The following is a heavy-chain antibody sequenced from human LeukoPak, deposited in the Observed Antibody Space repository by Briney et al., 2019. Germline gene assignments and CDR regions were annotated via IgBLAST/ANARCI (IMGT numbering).Heavy chain of an antibody. J-gene: IGHJ4*02. Sequence: PGGSLRLSCAASGFTFSSYSMNWVRQAPGKGLEWVSSISSSSSYIYYADSVKGRFTISRDNAKNSLYLQMNSLRAEDTAVYYCARGLGPEGDFWSGYYYDYWGQGTLVTVSS. CDR3: ARGLGPEGDFWSGYYYDY. V-gene: IGHV3-21*01. D-gene: IGHD3-3*01. CDR2: ISSSSSYI. CDR1: GFTFSSYS.